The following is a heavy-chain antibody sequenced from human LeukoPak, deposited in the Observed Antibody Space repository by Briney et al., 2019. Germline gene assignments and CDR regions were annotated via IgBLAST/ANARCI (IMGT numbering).Heavy chain of an antibody. Sequence: SETLSLTCTVSGGSISSSSYYWGWIRQPPGKGLEWIGRIYTSGSTNYNPSLKSRVTMSVDTSKNQFSLKLSSVTAADTAVYYCARDVHCSSTSRNRNPNTDNWYFDLWGRGTLVTVSS. V-gene: IGHV4-39*07. D-gene: IGHD2-2*01. J-gene: IGHJ2*01. CDR1: GGSISSSSYY. CDR3: ARDVHCSSTSRNRNPNTDNWYFDL. CDR2: IYTSGST.